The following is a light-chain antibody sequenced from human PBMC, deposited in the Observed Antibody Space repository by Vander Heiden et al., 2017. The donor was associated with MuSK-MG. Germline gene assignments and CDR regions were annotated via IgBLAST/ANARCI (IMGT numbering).Light chain of an antibody. CDR1: QDISNY. J-gene: IGKJ5*01. V-gene: IGKV1-27*01. CDR2: AAS. CDR3: QCHYGAGST. Sequence: IPMTQSPSSLSASVVDRVTIPCRASQDISNYLAWYQQKPVKVPKLLIYAASTFQSGVPSRLSGSGSGTDFTLTIMILHPEDIASYYCQCHYGAGSTF.